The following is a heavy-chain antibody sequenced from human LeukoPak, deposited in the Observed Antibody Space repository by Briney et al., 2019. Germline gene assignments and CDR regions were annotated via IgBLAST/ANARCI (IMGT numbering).Heavy chain of an antibody. CDR3: ARTRYCSSTSCYVGVPLQHSYRWFDP. D-gene: IGHD2-2*01. V-gene: IGHV4-34*01. CDR2: INHSGST. Sequence: SETLSLTCAVYGGSFSGYYWSWIRQPPGKGLEWIGEINHSGSTNYNPSLKSRVTISVDTSKNQFSLKLSSVTAADTAVYYCARTRYCSSTSCYVGVPLQHSYRWFDPWGQGTLVTVSS. J-gene: IGHJ5*02. CDR1: GGSFSGYY.